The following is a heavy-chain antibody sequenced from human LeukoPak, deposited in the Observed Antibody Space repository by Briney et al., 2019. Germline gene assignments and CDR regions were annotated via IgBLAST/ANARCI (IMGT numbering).Heavy chain of an antibody. Sequence: GESLKISCKGSGYSFATYWIAWVRQMPGKGLEWMGIIYPGDSDTRYSPSFQGQVTISADKSISTAYLRWSSPKASDSAMYYCTRRMVSTEELDYWGQGTLVTVSS. D-gene: IGHD5/OR15-5a*01. J-gene: IGHJ4*02. CDR2: IYPGDSDT. CDR1: GYSFATYW. CDR3: TRRMVSTEELDY. V-gene: IGHV5-51*01.